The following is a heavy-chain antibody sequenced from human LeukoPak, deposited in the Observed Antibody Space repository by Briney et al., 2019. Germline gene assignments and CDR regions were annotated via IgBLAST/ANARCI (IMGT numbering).Heavy chain of an antibody. Sequence: GRSLRLSCAASGFTFSSYAMHWVRQAPGKGLEWVAVISYDGSNKYYADSVKGRFTISRDNSKNTLYLQMNSLRAEDTAVYYCARDLRPYGSGSEHDYWGQGTLVTVSS. CDR1: GFTFSSYA. J-gene: IGHJ4*02. CDR2: ISYDGSNK. V-gene: IGHV3-30-3*01. CDR3: ARDLRPYGSGSEHDY. D-gene: IGHD3-10*01.